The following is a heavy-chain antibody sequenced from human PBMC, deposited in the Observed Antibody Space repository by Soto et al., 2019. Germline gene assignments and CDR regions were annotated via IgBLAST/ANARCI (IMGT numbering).Heavy chain of an antibody. CDR3: GTEGVRGMDV. CDR1: GYTFTSYD. V-gene: IGHV1-8*01. Sequence: QVQLVQSGAEVKKPGASVKVYCKASGYTFTSYDINWVRQATRQGLEWMGWMNPNSANTGYAQKFQGRVDMTRNTSVSTAYMELSSLRSGDTAVYYSGTEGVRGMDVWGQGTAVTVSS. J-gene: IGHJ6*02. D-gene: IGHD3-16*01. CDR2: MNPNSANT.